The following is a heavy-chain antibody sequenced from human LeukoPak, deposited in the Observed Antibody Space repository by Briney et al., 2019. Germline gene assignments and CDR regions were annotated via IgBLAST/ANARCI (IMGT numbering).Heavy chain of an antibody. D-gene: IGHD2-21*01. Sequence: ASVSVSCKASGYTFTSYYMHWVRQAPGQGLEWMGIINPSGGSTSYAQKFQGRVTMTRDTSTSTVYMELSSLRSEDTAVYYCARDLRISTCGGDCYPPANDYWGQGTLVTVSS. J-gene: IGHJ4*02. CDR1: GYTFTSYY. V-gene: IGHV1-46*01. CDR3: ARDLRISTCGGDCYPPANDY. CDR2: INPSGGST.